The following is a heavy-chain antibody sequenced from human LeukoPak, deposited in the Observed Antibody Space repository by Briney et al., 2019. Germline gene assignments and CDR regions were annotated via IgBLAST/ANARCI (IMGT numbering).Heavy chain of an antibody. D-gene: IGHD6-6*01. V-gene: IGHV3-53*01. J-gene: IGHJ4*02. Sequence: GGSLRLSCAASGFTVSSNYMSWVRQAPGKGLEWVSVIYSGGSTYYADSVKGRFTISRDNSKNTLYLQMNSLRAEDTAVYYCAKISAARTFDYWGQGTLVTVSS. CDR1: GFTVSSNY. CDR3: AKISAARTFDY. CDR2: IYSGGST.